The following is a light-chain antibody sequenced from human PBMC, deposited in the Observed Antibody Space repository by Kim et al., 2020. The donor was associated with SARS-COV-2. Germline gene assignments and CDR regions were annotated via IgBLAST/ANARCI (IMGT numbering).Light chain of an antibody. J-gene: IGLJ2*01. V-gene: IGLV3-10*01. CDR3: YSTASSGSVV. Sequence: VLVIYDDSKRPFGIPERFSGSSSGRMAILTISGAQVEDEADYYCYSTASSGSVVFGGGTKRTAL. CDR2: DDS.